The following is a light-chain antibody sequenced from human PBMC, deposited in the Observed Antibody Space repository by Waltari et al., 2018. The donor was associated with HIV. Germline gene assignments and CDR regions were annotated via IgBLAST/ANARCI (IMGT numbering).Light chain of an antibody. CDR3: AAWDDSLNGYV. CDR1: SSHIGSNT. Sequence: QSVLTQPPSASGTPWQRLTLPCSGCSSHIGSNTVNWYQQRPGTAPKLLIYSNNQRPSGVPDRFSGSKSGTSASLAISGLQSEDEADYYCAAWDDSLNGYVFGTGTKVTV. J-gene: IGLJ1*01. CDR2: SNN. V-gene: IGLV1-44*01.